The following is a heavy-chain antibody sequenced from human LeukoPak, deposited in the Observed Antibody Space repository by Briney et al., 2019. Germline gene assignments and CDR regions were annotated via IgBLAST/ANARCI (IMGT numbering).Heavy chain of an antibody. V-gene: IGHV1-46*01. CDR3: ARVGSSGWFNEYFQH. CDR1: GYTFTSYH. Sequence: GASVQVSCKTSGYTFTSYHMHWVRQAPGQGLEWVAIIKSTGDTTVYAQKFQGRVTMTRNTSISTAYMELSSLRSEDTAVYYCARVGSSGWFNEYFQHWGQGTLVTVSS. D-gene: IGHD6-19*01. J-gene: IGHJ1*01. CDR2: IKSTGDTT.